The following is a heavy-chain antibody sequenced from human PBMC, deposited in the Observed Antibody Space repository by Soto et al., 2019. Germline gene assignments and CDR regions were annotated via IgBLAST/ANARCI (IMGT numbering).Heavy chain of an antibody. V-gene: IGHV1-18*01. CDR1: GYTFTSYG. CDR3: AREYSSGWYSYYGMDV. J-gene: IGHJ6*02. D-gene: IGHD6-19*01. CDR2: ISACNGNT. Sequence: ASVKVSCKASGYTFTSYGISWVRQAPGQGLEWMGWISACNGNTNYAQKLQGRVTMTTDASTSTAYMELRSLRSDDTAVYYCAREYSSGWYSYYGMDVWGQGTTVTVSS.